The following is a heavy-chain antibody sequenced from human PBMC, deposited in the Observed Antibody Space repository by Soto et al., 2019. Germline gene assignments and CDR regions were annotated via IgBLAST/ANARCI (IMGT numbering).Heavy chain of an antibody. D-gene: IGHD2-8*01. J-gene: IGHJ5*02. CDR2: IYYSGST. CDR1: VGSISSYY. Sequence: PSETLSLTCTVSVGSISSYYWSLIRQPPGKGLEWIWYIYYSGSTNYNTSLKSRVTISVDTYKNQFSLKLSSVTAADTAVYYCAAAGGYCTNGVCTGGNWFETWGKGTMVTISS. V-gene: IGHV4-59*01. CDR3: AAAGGYCTNGVCTGGNWFET.